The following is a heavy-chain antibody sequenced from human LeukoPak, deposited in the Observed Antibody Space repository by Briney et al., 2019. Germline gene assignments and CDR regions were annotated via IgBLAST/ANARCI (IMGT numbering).Heavy chain of an antibody. CDR3: AADPDSSGWYGGGDY. Sequence: SVKVSCKASGFTFTSSAMQWVRQARGQRLEWIGWIVVGSGNTNYAQKFQERVTITRYMSTSTGYVELSSLICEDTAVYYCAADPDSSGWYGGGDYWGQGTLVTVSS. CDR1: GFTFTSSA. J-gene: IGHJ4*02. CDR2: IVVGSGNT. V-gene: IGHV1-58*02. D-gene: IGHD6-19*01.